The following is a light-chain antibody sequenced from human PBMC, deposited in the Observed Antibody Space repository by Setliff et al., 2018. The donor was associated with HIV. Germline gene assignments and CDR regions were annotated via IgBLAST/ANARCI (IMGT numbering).Light chain of an antibody. CDR3: SSFTSTSTVV. J-gene: IGLJ2*01. Sequence: QSALTQPASVSGSPGQSITISCTGTTSDVGGFDYVSWYQQYPDRAPQLLIYEVTNRPSGVSNRFSDSKSGNTASLTISGLQPEDESDYYCSSFTSTSTVVFGGGTK. CDR2: EVT. V-gene: IGLV2-14*01. CDR1: TSDVGGFDY.